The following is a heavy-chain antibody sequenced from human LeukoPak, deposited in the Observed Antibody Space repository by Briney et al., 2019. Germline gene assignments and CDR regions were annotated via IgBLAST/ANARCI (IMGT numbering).Heavy chain of an antibody. J-gene: IGHJ4*02. V-gene: IGHV3-30*02. D-gene: IGHD2-2*01. CDR2: IRYDGSNK. Sequence: GSLRLSCAASGFSFSYHGIHWVRQAPGKGLEWVAFIRYDGSNKDYADSVKGRFTISRDNSKNTLYLEMNSLRAEDTAVYYCAKDLVGYCSSSSCYGFDCWGQGTLVTVSS. CDR3: AKDLVGYCSSSSCYGFDC. CDR1: GFSFSYHG.